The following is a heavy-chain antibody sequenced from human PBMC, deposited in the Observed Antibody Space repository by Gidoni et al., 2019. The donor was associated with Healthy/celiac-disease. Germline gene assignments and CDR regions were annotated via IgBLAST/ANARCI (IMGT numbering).Heavy chain of an antibody. D-gene: IGHD2-15*01. CDR1: GGSLSSYY. Sequence: QVQLQESGPGLVKPSDTLSLPCTVPGGSLSSYYWRWIRQPPGKGLEWIGYIYYSGSTNYNPSLKSRVTISVDTSKNQFSLKLSSVTAADTAVYYCARGKWSQDYWGQGTLVTVSS. CDR2: IYYSGST. V-gene: IGHV4-59*07. J-gene: IGHJ4*02. CDR3: ARGKWSQDY.